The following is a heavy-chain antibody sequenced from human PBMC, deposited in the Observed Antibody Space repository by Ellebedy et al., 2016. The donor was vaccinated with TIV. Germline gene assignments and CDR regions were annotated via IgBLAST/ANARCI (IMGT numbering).Heavy chain of an antibody. D-gene: IGHD2-2*01. CDR2: IKYDEIEK. J-gene: IGHJ3*01. CDR3: ARDTVAVPDGDTFDF. V-gene: IGHV3-7*04. CDR1: GFTFSRFW. Sequence: PGGSLRLSCAASGFTFSRFWMGWIPQAPGKGLEWVAHIKYDEIEKYYANSVKGRFPISIDNARNSLYLQMKSLRVDDTAMYYCARDTVAVPDGDTFDFWGQGTMVTVST.